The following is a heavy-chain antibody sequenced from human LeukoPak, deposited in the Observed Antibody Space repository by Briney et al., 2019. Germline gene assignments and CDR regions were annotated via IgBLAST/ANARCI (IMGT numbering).Heavy chain of an antibody. V-gene: IGHV4-59*01. CDR1: GVSISSYY. Sequence: SETLSLTCTGSGVSISSYYWSWIGQPPGKGLEWIGYIYYSGSTNYNPSLKSRVTISVDTSKNQFSLKLSSVTAADTAVYYCARERSGSYYDYWGQGTLVTVSS. CDR3: ARERSGSYYDY. J-gene: IGHJ4*02. CDR2: IYYSGST. D-gene: IGHD1-26*01.